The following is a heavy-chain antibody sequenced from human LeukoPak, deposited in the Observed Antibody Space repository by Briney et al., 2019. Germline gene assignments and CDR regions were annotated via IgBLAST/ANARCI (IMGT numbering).Heavy chain of an antibody. CDR1: GYTFTSYY. CDR2: MNPNSGNT. CDR3: AREAAGTEGDY. D-gene: IGHD6-13*01. Sequence: ASVKVSCKASGYTFTSYYMHWVRQAPGQGLEWMGWMNPNSGNTGYAQKFQGRVTMTRNTSISTAYMELSSLRSEDTAVYYCAREAAGTEGDYWGQGTLVTVSS. V-gene: IGHV1-8*02. J-gene: IGHJ4*02.